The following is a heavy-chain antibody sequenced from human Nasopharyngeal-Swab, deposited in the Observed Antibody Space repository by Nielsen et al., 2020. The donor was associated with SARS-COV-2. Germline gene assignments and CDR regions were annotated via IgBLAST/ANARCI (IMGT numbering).Heavy chain of an antibody. Sequence: SETLSLTCTISDGSISSYYWSWIRQPPGKGLEWIGYIYYSGSTNYNPSLKSRVTISVDTSKNQFSLKLSSVTAADTAVYYCARYLGSTSCYACRGGWFDPWGQGTLVTVSS. CDR2: IYYSGST. D-gene: IGHD2-2*01. CDR3: ARYLGSTSCYACRGGWFDP. CDR1: DGSISSYY. V-gene: IGHV4-59*01. J-gene: IGHJ5*02.